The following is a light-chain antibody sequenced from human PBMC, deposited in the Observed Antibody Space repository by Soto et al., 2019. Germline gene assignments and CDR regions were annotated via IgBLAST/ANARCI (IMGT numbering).Light chain of an antibody. CDR3: QLAGR. CDR2: GAS. Sequence: ETVLTQSPGTLYFSPGERATLSCRASQSVDNSHVAWYQQRRGLPPRLLIYGASNRATGIPDRFSGSGSGADFTLTISRLEPEDFAVYYCQLAGRFGQGTKVDIK. V-gene: IGKV3-20*01. CDR1: QSVDNSH. J-gene: IGKJ1*01.